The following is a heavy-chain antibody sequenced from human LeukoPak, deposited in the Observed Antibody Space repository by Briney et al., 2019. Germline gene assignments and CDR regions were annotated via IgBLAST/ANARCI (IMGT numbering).Heavy chain of an antibody. D-gene: IGHD6-6*01. Sequence: SETLSLTCAVYGGSFSGYYWSWIRQPPGKGLEWIGEINHSGSTNYNPSLKSRVTISVDTSKNQFSLKLSSVTAADTAAYYCARVGDSSSSQGNWFDPWGQGTLVTVSS. CDR2: INHSGST. CDR3: ARVGDSSSSQGNWFDP. J-gene: IGHJ5*02. CDR1: GGSFSGYY. V-gene: IGHV4-34*01.